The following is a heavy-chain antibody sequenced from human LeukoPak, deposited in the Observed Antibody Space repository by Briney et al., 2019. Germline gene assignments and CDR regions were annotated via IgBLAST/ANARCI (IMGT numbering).Heavy chain of an antibody. CDR3: ARGGGKWELLGY. J-gene: IGHJ4*02. CDR2: INHSGST. Sequence: MASETLSLTCAVYGGSFSGYYWSWIRQPPGKGLEWIGEINHSGSTNYNPSLKSRVTISVDTSKNQFSLKLSSATAADTAVYYCARGGGKWELLGYWGQGTLVTVSS. D-gene: IGHD1-26*01. V-gene: IGHV4-34*01. CDR1: GGSFSGYY.